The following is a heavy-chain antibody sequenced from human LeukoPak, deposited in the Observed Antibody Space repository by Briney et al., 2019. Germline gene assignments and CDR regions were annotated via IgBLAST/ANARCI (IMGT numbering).Heavy chain of an antibody. J-gene: IGHJ5*02. Sequence: SETLSLTCTVSGGSVSSAGYFWTWIRQHPGKGLEWIGYIYYSGSTYYTPSLKSRVIISADTSTNQFSLNLSSVTAADTALYYCARVSFHSGGPGPWGQGTLVTVSS. D-gene: IGHD2-15*01. CDR3: ARVSFHSGGPGP. V-gene: IGHV4-31*03. CDR2: IYYSGST. CDR1: GGSVSSAGYF.